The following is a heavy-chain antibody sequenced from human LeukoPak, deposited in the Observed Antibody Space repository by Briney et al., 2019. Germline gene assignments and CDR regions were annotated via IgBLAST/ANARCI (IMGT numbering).Heavy chain of an antibody. CDR3: ARGSGGLGSGWYHY. J-gene: IGHJ4*02. D-gene: IGHD6-19*01. CDR2: INWNGGST. CDR1: GFTFDDYG. Sequence: GRSLRLSCAASGFTFDDYGMSRVRHAPGKGLEWVSGINWNGGSTGYADSVKGRFTISRDNAKNSLYLQMNSLRAEDTALYYCARGSGGLGSGWYHYWGQGTLVTVSS. V-gene: IGHV3-20*04.